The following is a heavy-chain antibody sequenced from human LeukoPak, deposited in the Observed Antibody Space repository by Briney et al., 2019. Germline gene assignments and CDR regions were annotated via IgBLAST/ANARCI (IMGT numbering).Heavy chain of an antibody. CDR1: GFTLSSYG. CDR2: ISYDGSNK. V-gene: IGHV3-30*18. J-gene: IGHJ3*02. D-gene: IGHD1-26*01. Sequence: GGSLRLSCAASGFTLSSYGMHWVRQAPGKGLEWVAVISYDGSNKYYADSVKGRFTISRDNSKNTLYLQMNSLRAEDTAVYYCAKAPGGSYYGGAFDIWGQGTMVTVSS. CDR3: AKAPGGSYYGGAFDI.